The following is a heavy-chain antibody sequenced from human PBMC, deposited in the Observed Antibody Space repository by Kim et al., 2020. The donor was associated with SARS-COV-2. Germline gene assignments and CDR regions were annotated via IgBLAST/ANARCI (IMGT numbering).Heavy chain of an antibody. J-gene: IGHJ3*01. CDR3: ERDVRGTRAFDV. CDR2: T. V-gene: IGHV3-23*01. D-gene: IGHD1-1*01. Sequence: TYYADSVKGRLTISRDKSKNMRDLQMNSLRDEDTAVYSCERDVRGTRAFDVWGQGTLVAVSS.